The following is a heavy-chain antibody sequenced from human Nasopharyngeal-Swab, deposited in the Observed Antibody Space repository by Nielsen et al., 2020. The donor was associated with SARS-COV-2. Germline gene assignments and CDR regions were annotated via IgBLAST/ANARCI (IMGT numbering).Heavy chain of an antibody. J-gene: IGHJ3*02. CDR2: IYSGGST. V-gene: IGHV3-53*04. Sequence: GESLKISCASSGFTVSSNYMSWVRQAPGKGLEWVSVIYSGGSTYYADSVKGRFTISRHNSKNTLYLQMNSLRAEDTAVYYCASIIQLWFAFDIWGQGTMVTVSS. CDR1: GFTVSSNY. D-gene: IGHD5-18*01. CDR3: ASIIQLWFAFDI.